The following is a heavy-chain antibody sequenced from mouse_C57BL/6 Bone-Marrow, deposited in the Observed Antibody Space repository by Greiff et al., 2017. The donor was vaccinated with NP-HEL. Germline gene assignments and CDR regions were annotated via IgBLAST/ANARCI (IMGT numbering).Heavy chain of an antibody. V-gene: IGHV3-3*01. CDR3: ARGTLITTVVAPYFDV. D-gene: IGHD1-1*01. CDR2: TFYSGIT. J-gene: IGHJ1*03. CDR1: GFSINSDCY. Sequence: EVKLMESGPSLVRPSQTLSLTCTVTGFSINSDCYWIWIRQFPGNKLEYIGYTFYSGITYYNPSLESRTYITRDTSKNQFSLKLSSVTTEDTATYYCARGTLITTVVAPYFDVWGTGTTVTVSS.